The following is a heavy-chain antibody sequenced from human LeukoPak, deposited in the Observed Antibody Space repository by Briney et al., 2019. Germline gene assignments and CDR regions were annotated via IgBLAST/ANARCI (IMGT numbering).Heavy chain of an antibody. CDR3: AREVLIVVEPAANTIDY. CDR2: ISKSGTYI. J-gene: IGHJ4*02. CDR1: GFYFSSYA. D-gene: IGHD2-2*01. Sequence: GGSLRLSCAASGFYFSSYAMHWVRQAPGKGLEWVSAISKSGTYIKYADSVKGRFTVSRDNAKNSLFLQMNSLKVEDTAVYFCAREVLIVVEPAANTIDYWGQGTRVTVSS. V-gene: IGHV3-21*01.